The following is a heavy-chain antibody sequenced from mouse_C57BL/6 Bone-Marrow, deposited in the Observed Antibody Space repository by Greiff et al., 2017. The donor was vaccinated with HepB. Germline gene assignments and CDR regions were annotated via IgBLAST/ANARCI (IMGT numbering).Heavy chain of an antibody. V-gene: IGHV1-19*01. D-gene: IGHD3-2*02. CDR3: AREGYSSGHEAWFAY. J-gene: IGHJ3*01. CDR1: GYTFTDYY. CDR2: INPYNGGT. Sequence: EVQLQQSGPVLVKPGASVKMSCKASGYTFTDYYMNWVKQSHGKSLEWIGVINPYNGGTSYNQKFKGKATLTVDKSSSTAYMELNSLTSEDSAVYYWAREGYSSGHEAWFAYWGQGTLVTVSA.